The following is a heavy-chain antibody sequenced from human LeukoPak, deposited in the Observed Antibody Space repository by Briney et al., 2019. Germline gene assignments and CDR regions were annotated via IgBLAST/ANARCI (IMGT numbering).Heavy chain of an antibody. Sequence: GRSLRLSCAASGFXFSSYGVHWVRQAPGRGLEWVADMSYDGSDEYYADAVKGRCTISRDNSKDTLYLEMNSLRAEDTAVYYCARIISSTWIIDYWGQGTLVTVSS. CDR1: GFXFSSYG. CDR2: MSYDGSDE. V-gene: IGHV3-30*03. J-gene: IGHJ4*02. CDR3: ARIISSTWIIDY. D-gene: IGHD6-13*01.